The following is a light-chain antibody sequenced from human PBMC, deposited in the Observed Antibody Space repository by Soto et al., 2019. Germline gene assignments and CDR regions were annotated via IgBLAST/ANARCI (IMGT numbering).Light chain of an antibody. CDR3: QHYNSYSEA. Sequence: DSQMTQSPSTLSGSVGDRVTITCRASQTIRSWLAWYQQKPGQAPKLLIYKASTVKSGVPSRFSGSGSGTEFTLTISSLQPDDFATYYCQHYNSYSEAFGQGTKLELK. CDR1: QTIRSW. V-gene: IGKV1-5*03. CDR2: KAS. J-gene: IGKJ1*01.